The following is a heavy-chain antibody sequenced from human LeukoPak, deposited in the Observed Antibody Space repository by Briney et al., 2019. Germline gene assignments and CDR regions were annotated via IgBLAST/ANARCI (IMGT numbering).Heavy chain of an antibody. V-gene: IGHV4-38-2*02. CDR1: GGSISPYY. D-gene: IGHD6-19*01. J-gene: IGHJ4*02. CDR2: IYHSGST. Sequence: PSETLSLTCTVSGGSISPYYWGWIRQPPGKGLEWIGSIYHSGSTYYNPSLKSRVTISVDTSKNQFSLKLSSVTAADTAVYYCARPGYSSGWNEEGYWGQGTLVIVSS. CDR3: ARPGYSSGWNEEGY.